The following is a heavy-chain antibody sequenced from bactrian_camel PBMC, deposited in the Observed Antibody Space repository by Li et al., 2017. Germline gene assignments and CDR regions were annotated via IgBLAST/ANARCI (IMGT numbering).Heavy chain of an antibody. CDR3: AARGPYCYTKLSVRDFTY. V-gene: IGHV3S1*01. Sequence: HVQLVESGGGSVQAGGSLRLSCRFATGYSAVTLCMAWFRQGPGKEREGVARIATGSGNTYYADSVKGRFTISQDNAKNTVYLQMNSLKPEDTAMYYCAARGPYCYTKLSVRDFTYWGQGTQVTVS. J-gene: IGHJ6*01. CDR1: GYSAVTLC. D-gene: IGHD2*01. CDR2: IATGSGNT.